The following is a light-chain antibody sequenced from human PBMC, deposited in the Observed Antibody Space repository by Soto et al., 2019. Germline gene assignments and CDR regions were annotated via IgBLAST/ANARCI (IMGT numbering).Light chain of an antibody. Sequence: QSALTQPASVSGSPGQSITISCTGTSSDVGSYNLVSWYQQHPGKAPKLMIYEGSKRPPGVSNRFSGSKSGNTASLTISGLQAEDEADYYCCSYAGTSTYVYGTGPKVTVL. V-gene: IGLV2-23*01. CDR1: SSDVGSYNL. J-gene: IGLJ1*01. CDR2: EGS. CDR3: CSYAGTSTYV.